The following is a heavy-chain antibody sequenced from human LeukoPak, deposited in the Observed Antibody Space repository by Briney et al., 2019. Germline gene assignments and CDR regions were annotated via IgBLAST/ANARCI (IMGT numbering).Heavy chain of an antibody. V-gene: IGHV3-30*04. D-gene: IGHD3-10*01. CDR1: GFTFSSYA. CDR3: AKLGKTENHYGSGRFSYYYYMDV. J-gene: IGHJ6*03. CDR2: ISYTGSNK. Sequence: TGGSLRLSCAASGFTFSSYAMHWVRQAPGKGLEWVAVISYTGSNKYHADSVKGRFTISRDNSKNTLYLQMNSLRAEDTAVYYCAKLGKTENHYGSGRFSYYYYMDVWGKGTTVTISS.